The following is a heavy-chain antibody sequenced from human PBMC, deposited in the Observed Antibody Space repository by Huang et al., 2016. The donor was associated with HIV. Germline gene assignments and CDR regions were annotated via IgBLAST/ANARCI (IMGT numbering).Heavy chain of an antibody. CDR1: GFNFNNYD. CDR3: ARARGFLYDSTGYYSRYYFDS. V-gene: IGHV1-8*03. D-gene: IGHD3-22*01. CDR2: MNPKGVNT. Sequence: QVQLVQSGAEVKKPGASVKVSCKASGFNFNNYDFNWGRKASGQGLEWMGWMNPKGVNTGDAQKFQCRGTITRNTSITTAYMELRSLRSEDTAVYYCARARGFLYDSTGYYSRYYFDSWGQGTLVTISS. J-gene: IGHJ4*02.